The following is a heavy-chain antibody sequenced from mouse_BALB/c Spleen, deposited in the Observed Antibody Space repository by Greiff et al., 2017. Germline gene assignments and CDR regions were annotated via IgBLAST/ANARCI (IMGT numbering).Heavy chain of an antibody. Sequence: EVQLVESGGGLVKPGGSLKLSCAASGFTFSSYAMSWVRQTPEKRLEWVASISSGGSTYYPDSVKGRFTISRDNARNILYLQMSSLRSEDTAMYYCARGPSYYYGSPWFAYWGQGTLVTVSA. CDR3: ARGPSYYYGSPWFAY. CDR1: GFTFSSYA. D-gene: IGHD1-1*01. V-gene: IGHV5-6-5*01. CDR2: ISSGGST. J-gene: IGHJ3*01.